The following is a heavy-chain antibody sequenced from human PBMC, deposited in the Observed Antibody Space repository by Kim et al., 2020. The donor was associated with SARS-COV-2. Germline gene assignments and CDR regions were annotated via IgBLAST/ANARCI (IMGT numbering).Heavy chain of an antibody. Sequence: GGSLRLSCAASGFTFSSYSMNWVRQAPGKGLEWVSSISSSSSYIYYADSVKGRSTISRDNAKNSLYLQMNSLRAEDTAVYYCARDLGSDNWGGYYYGMDVWGQGTTVTVSS. V-gene: IGHV3-21*01. CDR1: GFTFSSYS. CDR3: ARDLGSDNWGGYYYGMDV. J-gene: IGHJ6*02. D-gene: IGHD7-27*01. CDR2: ISSSSSYI.